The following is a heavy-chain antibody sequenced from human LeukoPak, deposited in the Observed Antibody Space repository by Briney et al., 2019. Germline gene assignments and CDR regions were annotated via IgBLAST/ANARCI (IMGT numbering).Heavy chain of an antibody. D-gene: IGHD3-3*01. CDR2: ISYDGSNK. CDR3: AKTPWRFLATYYYGMDV. Sequence: PPGGSLRLSCAASGFTFSSYGMHWVRQAPGKGLEWVAVISYDGSNKYYADSVKGRFTISRDNSKNTLYLQMNSLRAVDTAVYYCAKTPWRFLATYYYGMDVWGQGTTVTVSS. J-gene: IGHJ6*02. V-gene: IGHV3-30*18. CDR1: GFTFSSYG.